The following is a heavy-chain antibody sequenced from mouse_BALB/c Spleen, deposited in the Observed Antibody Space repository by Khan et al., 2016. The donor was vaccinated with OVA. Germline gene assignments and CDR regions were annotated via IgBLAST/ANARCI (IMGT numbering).Heavy chain of an antibody. CDR3: TRDRIDY. Sequence: QVQLQQSGAELAKPGASVKMSCKASGYTFTTYWMHWVKQRPGKGLEWIGYINPTTGYTDYNDKFKDRATLSEDKSSSTAYMQLNSLTSEDSAVXYCTRDRIDYWGQGTTLTVSS. V-gene: IGHV1-7*01. J-gene: IGHJ2*01. CDR1: GYTFTTYW. CDR2: INPTTGYT.